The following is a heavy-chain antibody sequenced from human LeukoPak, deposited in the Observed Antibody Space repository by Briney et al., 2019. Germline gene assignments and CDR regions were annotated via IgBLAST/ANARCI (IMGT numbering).Heavy chain of an antibody. CDR1: GYTFTSYG. D-gene: IGHD3-22*01. Sequence: ASVKVSCKASGYTFTSYGISWVRQAPGQGLEWMGWISAYNGNTNYAQKLQGRVTMATDTSTSTAYMELRSLGSDDTAVYYCARDNYYDSSGYDNWGQGTLVTVSS. CDR2: ISAYNGNT. CDR3: ARDNYYDSSGYDN. J-gene: IGHJ4*02. V-gene: IGHV1-18*01.